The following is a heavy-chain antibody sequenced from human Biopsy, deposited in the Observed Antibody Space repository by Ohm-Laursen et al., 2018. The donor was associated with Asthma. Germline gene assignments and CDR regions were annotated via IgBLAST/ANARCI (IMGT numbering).Heavy chain of an antibody. CDR1: GFTISTYW. CDR2: ISSSSSTI. J-gene: IGHJ6*02. Sequence: GSLRLSCAASGFTISTYWMHWVRQAPGKGLEWVSYISSSSSTIYYADSVKGRFTISRDNAKNSLYLQMNSLRDEDTAVYYCARMITIFGVVSRGMDVWGQGTTVTVSS. V-gene: IGHV3-48*02. CDR3: ARMITIFGVVSRGMDV. D-gene: IGHD3-3*01.